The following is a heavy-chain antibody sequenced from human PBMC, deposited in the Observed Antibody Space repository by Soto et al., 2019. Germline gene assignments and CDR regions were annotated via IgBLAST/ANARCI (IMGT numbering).Heavy chain of an antibody. J-gene: IGHJ4*02. V-gene: IGHV1-69*01. CDR2: IIPIFGTA. CDR1: GGTFSSYA. D-gene: IGHD3-10*01. CDR3: ARASPVRGFIKMGGSFDY. Sequence: QVQLVQSGAEVKKPGSSVKVSCKASGGTFSSYAISWVRQAPGQGLEWMGGIIPIFGTANYAQKFQGRVKITADDSTSTAYMQLSSLRSEDTGVYYCARASPVRGFIKMGGSFDYLGQGTLVHVSS.